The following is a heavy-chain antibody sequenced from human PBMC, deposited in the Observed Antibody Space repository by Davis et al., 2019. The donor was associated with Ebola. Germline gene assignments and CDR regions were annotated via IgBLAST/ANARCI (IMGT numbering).Heavy chain of an antibody. J-gene: IGHJ4*02. Sequence: PGGSLRLSCAASGFTFSDYYMSWIRQAPGKGLEWVSYITSSGTTTYYADSVKGRFTISRDNAKNSLYLQMNSLRDEDTAVYYCAREGKEPYQLLPFDYWGQGTLVTVSS. D-gene: IGHD2-2*01. CDR3: AREGKEPYQLLPFDY. CDR2: ITSSGTTT. V-gene: IGHV3-11*04. CDR1: GFTFSDYY.